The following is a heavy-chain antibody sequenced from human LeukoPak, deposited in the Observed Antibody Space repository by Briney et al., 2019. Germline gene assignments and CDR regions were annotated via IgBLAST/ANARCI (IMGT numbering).Heavy chain of an antibody. CDR3: ATHGYSELRYFDWSTNE. V-gene: IGHV3-7*01. CDR2: IKEDGSEK. D-gene: IGHD3-9*01. CDR1: GFTFSSHW. Sequence: GGSLRLSCVVSGFTFSSHWMSWVRQAPGKGLEWVANIKEDGSEKCYVDSVKGRFTISRDNAKKSLYLQMDSLRAEDTAVYYCATHGYSELRYFDWSTNEWGQGTLVTVSS. J-gene: IGHJ4*02.